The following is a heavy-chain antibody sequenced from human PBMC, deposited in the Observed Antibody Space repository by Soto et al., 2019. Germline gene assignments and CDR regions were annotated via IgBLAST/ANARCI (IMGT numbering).Heavy chain of an antibody. V-gene: IGHV1-8*01. J-gene: IGHJ6*03. CDR2: MNPNSGNT. D-gene: IGHD6-13*01. CDR3: ARCCSEQQLVASVRFSMDV. CDR1: GYTFTSYD. Sequence: ASVKVSCKASGYTFTSYDINWVRQATGQGLEWMGWMNPNSGNTGYAQKFQGRVTMTRNTSISTAYMELSSLRSEDTAVYYCARCCSEQQLVASVRFSMDVWGKGTTVTVSS.